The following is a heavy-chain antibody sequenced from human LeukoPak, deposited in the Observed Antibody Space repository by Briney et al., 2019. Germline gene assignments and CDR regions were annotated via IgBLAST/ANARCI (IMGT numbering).Heavy chain of an antibody. Sequence: SETLSLTCTVSGGSISSGSYYWSWIRQPAGKGLEWIGHIYTSGSTNYNPSLKSRVTISVDTSKNQFSLKLSSVTAADTAVYYCARDPSLIVGGAFDIWGQGTMVTVSS. D-gene: IGHD3-22*01. J-gene: IGHJ3*02. CDR2: IYTSGST. CDR1: GGSISSGSYY. CDR3: ARDPSLIVGGAFDI. V-gene: IGHV4-61*09.